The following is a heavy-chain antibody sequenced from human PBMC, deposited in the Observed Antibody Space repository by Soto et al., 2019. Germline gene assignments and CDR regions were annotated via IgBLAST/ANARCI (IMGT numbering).Heavy chain of an antibody. Sequence: EVQLVESGGGLIQPGRSLRLSCAASGFTFDGLAMHWVRQAPGKGLEWVSGIRWNSGDIGYVDSVKGRFTISRDNAKNSLYLQMNSLRAEDTAVYYCVKAMCVAGTSGYVQHWGQCTLVTVSS. V-gene: IGHV3-9*01. D-gene: IGHD6-19*01. CDR1: GFTFDGLA. CDR3: VKAMCVAGTSGYVQH. J-gene: IGHJ1*01. CDR2: IRWNSGDI.